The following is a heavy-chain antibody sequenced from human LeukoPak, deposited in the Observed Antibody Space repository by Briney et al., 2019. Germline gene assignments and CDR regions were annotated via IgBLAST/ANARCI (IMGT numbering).Heavy chain of an antibody. Sequence: PSETLSLTCTVSGGSLSSGGYYWSWLRQHPGTGLEWIGYIYYSGSTYYNPSLKSRVTISVDTSKNQFSLKLSSVTAADTAVYCARGARAAAGTFWFDPWGQGTLVTVSS. D-gene: IGHD6-13*01. V-gene: IGHV4-31*03. CDR1: GGSLSSGGYY. CDR3: ARGARAAAGTFWFDP. CDR2: IYYSGST. J-gene: IGHJ5*02.